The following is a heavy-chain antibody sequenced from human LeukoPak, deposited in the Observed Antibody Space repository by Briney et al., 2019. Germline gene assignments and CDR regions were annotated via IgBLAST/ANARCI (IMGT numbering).Heavy chain of an antibody. J-gene: IGHJ4*02. Sequence: ASVKVSCKASGYTFTSYYMHWVRQAPGQGLEWMGIINPSGGSTSYAQKFQGRVTMTRDTSTSTVYMELSSLRSEDTAVYYCARHPYYYDSSGYYQQLLYFDYWGQGTLVTVSS. D-gene: IGHD3-22*01. CDR3: ARHPYYYDSSGYYQQLLYFDY. CDR2: INPSGGST. V-gene: IGHV1-46*01. CDR1: GYTFTSYY.